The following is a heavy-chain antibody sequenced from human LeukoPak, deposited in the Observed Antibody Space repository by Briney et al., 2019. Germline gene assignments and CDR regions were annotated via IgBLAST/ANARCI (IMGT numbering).Heavy chain of an antibody. CDR3: AKDREWELLNAFDI. CDR1: GFTVSSNY. CDR2: IYSGGST. V-gene: IGHV3-53*05. Sequence: GGSLRLSCAASGFTVSSNYMSWVRQAPGKGLEWVSVIYSGGSTCYADSVKGRFTISRDNAKNSLYLQMNSLRAEDTALYYCAKDREWELLNAFDIWGQGTMVTVSS. J-gene: IGHJ3*02. D-gene: IGHD1-26*01.